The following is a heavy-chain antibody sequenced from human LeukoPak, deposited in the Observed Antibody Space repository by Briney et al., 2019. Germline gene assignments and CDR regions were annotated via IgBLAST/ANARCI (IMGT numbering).Heavy chain of an antibody. J-gene: IGHJ6*04. CDR2: LSSSGSAF. V-gene: IGHV3-48*03. D-gene: IGHD3-10*02. Sequence: PGGSLRLSCEDSGFTFRSYEMNWVRQAPGKGLEWIAYLSSSGSAFSYADSVKGRFTIARDNAKNSVYPEMNSLRADDTAVYYCAELGITMIGGVWGKGTTVTISS. CDR1: GFTFRSYE. CDR3: AELGITMIGGV.